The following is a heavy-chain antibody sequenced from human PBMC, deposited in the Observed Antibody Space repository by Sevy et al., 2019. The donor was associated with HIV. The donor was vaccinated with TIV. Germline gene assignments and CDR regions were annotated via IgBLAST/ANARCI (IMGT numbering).Heavy chain of an antibody. CDR3: ARDVRGEGIRPGNLDY. CDR2: IWNDGSNK. V-gene: IGHV3-33*01. Sequence: GGSLRLSCAAFGFTFSNYGMQWVRQAPGKGLEWVAVIWNDGSNKYYADSVKGRFTTARDKSSKTLYLQMNSLGAEDTAVYYCARDVRGEGIRPGNLDYWGQGTLVTVSS. CDR1: GFTFSNYG. D-gene: IGHD3-10*02. J-gene: IGHJ4*02.